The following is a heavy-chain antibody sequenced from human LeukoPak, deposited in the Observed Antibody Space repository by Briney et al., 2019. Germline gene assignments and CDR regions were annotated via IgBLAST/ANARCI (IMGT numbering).Heavy chain of an antibody. Sequence: SETLSLTCTVSTGSISSGDYFWSWIRQHPGKGLEWIGYIHYSGRTYYNPSLKSRVTISVDTSKNQLSLKLTSMTAADTAVYYCARDARPGSGHGFDPWGQGTLVTVSS. CDR2: IHYSGRT. D-gene: IGHD5-12*01. CDR3: ARDARPGSGHGFDP. J-gene: IGHJ5*02. CDR1: TGSISSGDYF. V-gene: IGHV4-31*03.